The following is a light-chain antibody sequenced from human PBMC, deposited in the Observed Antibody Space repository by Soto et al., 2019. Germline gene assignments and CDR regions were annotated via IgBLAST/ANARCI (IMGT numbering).Light chain of an antibody. CDR3: SSYTAFSTWV. Sequence: QSALTQPASVSGSPGQSITISCTGTSNDVGGYNYFSWYQQHPGKAPQLIIYEVSNRPSGVSHRFSGSKSGDTASLTSSGLQAEDGADYYCSSYTAFSTWVFGGGTKRTVL. V-gene: IGLV2-14*01. CDR2: EVS. CDR1: SNDVGGYNY. J-gene: IGLJ3*02.